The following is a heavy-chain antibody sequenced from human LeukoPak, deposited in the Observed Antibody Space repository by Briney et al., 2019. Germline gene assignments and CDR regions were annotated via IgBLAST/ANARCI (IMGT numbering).Heavy chain of an antibody. D-gene: IGHD1-26*01. V-gene: IGHV3-9*01. J-gene: IGHJ4*02. CDR2: ISWNSGSI. CDR3: AKGTGRYWTFFDY. Sequence: PGRSLRLSCAASGFTFDDYAMHWVRQGPGKGREWVSGISWNSGSIDYVESVKGRFTISRDNAKNSLYLQMNSLRPEDTAFYYCAKGTGRYWTFFDYWGRGTLVTVSS. CDR1: GFTFDDYA.